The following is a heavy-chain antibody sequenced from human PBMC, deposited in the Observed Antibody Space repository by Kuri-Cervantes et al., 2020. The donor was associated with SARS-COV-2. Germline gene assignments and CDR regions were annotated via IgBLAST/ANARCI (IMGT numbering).Heavy chain of an antibody. CDR3: ASWLFDAFDI. CDR2: IRYDGSNK. CDR1: GFTFSSYG. J-gene: IGHJ3*02. V-gene: IGHV3-30*02. Sequence: GESLKISCAASGFTFSSYGMHWVRQAPGKGLEWVAFIRYDGSNKYYADSVKGRFTISRDNSKNTLYLQMNSLRAEDTAVYYCASWLFDAFDIWGQGTMVTDSS. D-gene: IGHD6-19*01.